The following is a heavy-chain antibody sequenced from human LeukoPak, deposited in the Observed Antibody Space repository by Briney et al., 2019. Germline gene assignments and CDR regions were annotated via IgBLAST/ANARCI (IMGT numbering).Heavy chain of an antibody. D-gene: IGHD3-22*01. J-gene: IGHJ4*02. CDR1: GYTFTIYD. Sequence: GASVKVSCKASGYTFTIYDITWVRQAPGQGLEWMGWITTNNGNTNYAQKFQGRVTMTTDTSTSTAYMELRSLRSDDTAVYYCARDLVRDYYDSSGYSAFDYWGQGTLVTVSS. CDR2: ITTNNGNT. CDR3: ARDLVRDYYDSSGYSAFDY. V-gene: IGHV1-18*01.